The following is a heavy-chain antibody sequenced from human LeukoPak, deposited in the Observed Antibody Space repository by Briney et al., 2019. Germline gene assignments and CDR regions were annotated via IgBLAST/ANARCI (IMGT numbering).Heavy chain of an antibody. Sequence: SETLSLTCTVSGYSISSGYYWGWIRQPPGKGLEWIGSFYDSGNTYYNPSLKSRVTISVDTSKNQFSLKLSSVTAADTAVYYCAGVYSSSWYPLDYWGQGTLVTVSS. CDR3: AGVYSSSWYPLDY. CDR2: FYDSGNT. J-gene: IGHJ4*02. V-gene: IGHV4-38-2*02. CDR1: GYSISSGYY. D-gene: IGHD6-13*01.